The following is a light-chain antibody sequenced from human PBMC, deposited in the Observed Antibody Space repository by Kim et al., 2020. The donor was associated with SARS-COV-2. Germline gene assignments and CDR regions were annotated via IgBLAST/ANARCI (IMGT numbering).Light chain of an antibody. CDR2: DVS. CDR3: CSYAGSYTWV. V-gene: IGLV2-11*01. J-gene: IGLJ3*02. Sequence: GQSVTISCTGTSSDVGGYNYVSWFQQHPGKAPKLLIYDVSKRPSGVPDRFSGSKSGNTASLTISGLQAEDEADYYCCSYAGSYTWVFGGGTKLTVL. CDR1: SSDVGGYNY.